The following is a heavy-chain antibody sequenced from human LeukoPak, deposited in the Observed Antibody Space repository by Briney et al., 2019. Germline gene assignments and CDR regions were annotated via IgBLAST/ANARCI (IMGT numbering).Heavy chain of an antibody. CDR3: ARGGRRKSIAADPTRCVFDP. J-gene: IGHJ5*02. V-gene: IGHV4-39*07. CDR1: GGSISSSTYY. D-gene: IGHD6-6*01. CDR2: IYYSGST. Sequence: PSETLSLTCTVSGGSISSSTYYWGWIRQPPGKGLEWIGSIYYSGSTYYNPSLKSRVTISVDTSKNQFSLKLSSVTAADTAVYYCARGGRRKSIAADPTRCVFDPWGQGTLVTVSS.